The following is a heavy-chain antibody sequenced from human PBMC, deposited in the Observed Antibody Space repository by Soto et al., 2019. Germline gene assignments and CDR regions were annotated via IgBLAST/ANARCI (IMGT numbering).Heavy chain of an antibody. V-gene: IGHV3-23*01. D-gene: IGHD3-10*01. CDR2: ISGSGATT. Sequence: GGSLRLCCAVSGFTFSNYVMSWVRQASGKGLEWVSVISGSGATTCYADSVKGRFTISRDNSKNTLYLQMNSLRAEDTAVYYCAKWGQGFITLAPSSYGMDVWGQGTTVTVSS. CDR3: AKWGQGFITLAPSSYGMDV. J-gene: IGHJ6*02. CDR1: GFTFSNYV.